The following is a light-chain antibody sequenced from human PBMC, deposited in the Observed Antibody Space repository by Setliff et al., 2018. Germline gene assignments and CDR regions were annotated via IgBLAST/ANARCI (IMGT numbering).Light chain of an antibody. CDR2: EDT. V-gene: IGLV2-23*01. Sequence: QSVLTQPASVSGSPGQSITISCTGTSSDVGTYNLVSWYQHHPGKAPKVMIYEDTKRPSGVSNRFSGSKSGNTASLTISGLQVEDEADYYCCSYAGSSTWVFGGGTQLTVL. CDR1: SSDVGTYNL. CDR3: CSYAGSSTWV. J-gene: IGLJ3*02.